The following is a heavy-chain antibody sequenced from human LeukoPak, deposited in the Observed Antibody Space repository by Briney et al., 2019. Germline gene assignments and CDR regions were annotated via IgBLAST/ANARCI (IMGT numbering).Heavy chain of an antibody. CDR3: AKGSFYCTSSTCPQYYYYMDV. CDR1: GFTFSGYG. V-gene: IGHV3-30*02. J-gene: IGHJ6*03. Sequence: SGGSLRLSCAASGFTFSGYGMHWVRQAPGKGLEWVAFVRYDGSEKYYADSVKGRFTISRDDSRNTVFLQMNSLTAEDTAVYYCAKGSFYCTSSTCPQYYYYMDVWGTGTTVTVSS. D-gene: IGHD2/OR15-2a*01. CDR2: VRYDGSEK.